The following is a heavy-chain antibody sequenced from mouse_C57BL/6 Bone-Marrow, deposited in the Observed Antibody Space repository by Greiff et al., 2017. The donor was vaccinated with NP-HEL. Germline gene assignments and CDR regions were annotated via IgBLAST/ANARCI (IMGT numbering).Heavy chain of an antibody. J-gene: IGHJ4*01. CDR2: ISNGGGST. D-gene: IGHD1-1*02. CDR3: ASPYGNYYAMDD. V-gene: IGHV5-12*01. CDR1: GFTFSDYY. Sequence: EVKLQESGGGLVQPGGSLKLSCAASGFTFSDYYMYWVRQTPEKRLEWVAYISNGGGSTYYPDTVKGRFTISRDNAKNTLYLQMSRLKSEDTAMYYCASPYGNYYAMDDWGQGTSVTVSS.